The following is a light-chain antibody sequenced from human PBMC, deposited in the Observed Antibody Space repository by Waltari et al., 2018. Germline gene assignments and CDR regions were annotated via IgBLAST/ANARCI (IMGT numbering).Light chain of an antibody. J-gene: IGLJ2*01. CDR2: EFS. Sequence: QSALTQPASVSGSPGQSITISCTGTSSDVGRYNYVSWFQHHPGKAPKLIIYEFSNRPSGVFDRFSGSKSGNTASLTISGLQAEDEADYYCSSYTDRGTNTVIFGGGTKLTVL. V-gene: IGLV2-14*01. CDR1: SSDVGRYNY. CDR3: SSYTDRGTNTVI.